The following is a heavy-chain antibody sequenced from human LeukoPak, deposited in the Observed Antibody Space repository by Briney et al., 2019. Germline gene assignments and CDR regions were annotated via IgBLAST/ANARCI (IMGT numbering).Heavy chain of an antibody. D-gene: IGHD2-15*01. CDR1: GFTFSDFA. CDR3: AKRLSRGYYGKLIFDY. J-gene: IGHJ4*02. Sequence: GGSLRLSCALSGFTFSDFAMSWVRQSPGKGLEWVSSITTSGESTYYADSVKGRFAISRDNSGSTLYLQMNSLRIEDSAVYYCAKRLSRGYYGKLIFDYWGQGALVTVSS. CDR2: ITTSGEST. V-gene: IGHV3-23*01.